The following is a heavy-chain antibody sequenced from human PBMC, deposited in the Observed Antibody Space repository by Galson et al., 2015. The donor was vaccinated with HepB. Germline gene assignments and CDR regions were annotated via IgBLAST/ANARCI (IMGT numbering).Heavy chain of an antibody. CDR2: ITPGSGTI. CDR3: ARGYSSARTAFDI. Sequence: SLRLSCAASGFTFSAYTMNWVRQAPGKGLEWVSYITPGSGTIFYADSVKGRFTSSRDNAKNSLYLQMNSLRAEDTAVYYCARGYSSARTAFDIWGQGTMVTVSS. V-gene: IGHV3-48*01. D-gene: IGHD6-19*01. CDR1: GFTFSAYT. J-gene: IGHJ3*02.